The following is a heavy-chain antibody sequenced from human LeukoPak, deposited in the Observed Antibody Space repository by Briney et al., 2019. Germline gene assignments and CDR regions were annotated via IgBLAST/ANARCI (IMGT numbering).Heavy chain of an antibody. D-gene: IGHD2-2*01. V-gene: IGHV5-51*01. CDR3: ARQRYCSSTSCYGVYGMDV. CDR1: GYSLTSYW. CDR2: IYPDDSDT. Sequence: GESLKISCKGSGYSLTSYWIGWVRQMPGKGLEWMGIIYPDDSDTRYSPSFQGQVTISADKSISTAYLQWSSLKASDTAMYYCARQRYCSSTSCYGVYGMDVWGQGTTVTVSS. J-gene: IGHJ6*02.